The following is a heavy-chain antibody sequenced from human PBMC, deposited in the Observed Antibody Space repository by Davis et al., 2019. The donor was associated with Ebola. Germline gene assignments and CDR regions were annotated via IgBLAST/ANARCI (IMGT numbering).Heavy chain of an antibody. V-gene: IGHV3-64*01. CDR1: GFTFSSYA. D-gene: IGHD5-12*01. CDR2: ISSNGGST. J-gene: IGHJ6*02. CDR3: ARDSWIYDMDV. Sequence: GESLKISCAASGFTFSSYAMHWVRQAPGKGLEYVSAISSNGGSTYYANSVKGRFTISRDNSKNTLYLQMNSLRAEDTAVYYCARDSWIYDMDVWGQGTTVTVSS.